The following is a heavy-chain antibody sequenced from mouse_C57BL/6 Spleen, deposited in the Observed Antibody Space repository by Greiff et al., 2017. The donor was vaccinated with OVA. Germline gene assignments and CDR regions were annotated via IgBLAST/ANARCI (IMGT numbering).Heavy chain of an antibody. Sequence: EVMLVESGGGLVKPGGSLKLSCAASGFTFSDYGMHWVRQAPEKGLECVAYISSGSSTIYYADTVKGRFTISRDNAKNTLFLQMTSLRSEDTAMYYCARRQLRPLYAMDYWGQGTSVTVSS. J-gene: IGHJ4*01. CDR2: ISSGSSTI. CDR3: ARRQLRPLYAMDY. CDR1: GFTFSDYG. D-gene: IGHD3-2*02. V-gene: IGHV5-17*01.